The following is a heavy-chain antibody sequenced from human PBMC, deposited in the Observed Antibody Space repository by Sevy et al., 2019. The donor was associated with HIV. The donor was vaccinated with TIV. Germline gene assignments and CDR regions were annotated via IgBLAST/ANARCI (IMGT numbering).Heavy chain of an antibody. CDR2: IWNDGNNK. CDR3: AGYSGTYSWDY. J-gene: IGHJ4*02. V-gene: IGHV3-33*01. Sequence: GGSLRLSCAASGFTFRNYAMHWVRQAPGKGLEWVASIWNDGNNKYYTDSVKGRFTISRDNSKNTLYLQMNNLRVEDMAVYYCAGYSGTYSWDYWGQGALVTVSS. CDR1: GFTFRNYA. D-gene: IGHD1-26*01.